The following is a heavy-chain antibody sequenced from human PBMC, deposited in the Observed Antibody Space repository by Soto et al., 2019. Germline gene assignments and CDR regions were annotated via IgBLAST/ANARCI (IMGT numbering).Heavy chain of an antibody. D-gene: IGHD2-15*01. J-gene: IGHJ5*02. CDR2: INPSGGST. V-gene: IGHV1-46*01. CDR1: GYTFTSYY. CDR3: ARDIVIDPGPLLFDP. Sequence: GASVKVSCKASGYTFTSYYMYWVRQAPGQGLEWMGIINPSGGSTSYAQKFRGRVTMTRDTSTTTVYMELSSLRSEDTAVYYCARDIVIDPGPLLFDPWGQGTLVTVSS.